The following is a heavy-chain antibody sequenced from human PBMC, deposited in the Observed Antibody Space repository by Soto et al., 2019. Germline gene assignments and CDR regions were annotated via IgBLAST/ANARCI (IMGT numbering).Heavy chain of an antibody. Sequence: GGSLRLSCAASGFSVSSSHMNWVRQAPGKGPEWVSVIYSGGSTYYAVSVKGRFTISRDNSKNTVYLQMNSLRAEDTAVYYCARLGPYGSGSYSSRYNWFDPWGQGTLVTVSS. CDR1: GFSVSSSH. V-gene: IGHV3-53*01. CDR3: ARLGPYGSGSYSSRYNWFDP. CDR2: IYSGGST. J-gene: IGHJ5*02. D-gene: IGHD3-10*01.